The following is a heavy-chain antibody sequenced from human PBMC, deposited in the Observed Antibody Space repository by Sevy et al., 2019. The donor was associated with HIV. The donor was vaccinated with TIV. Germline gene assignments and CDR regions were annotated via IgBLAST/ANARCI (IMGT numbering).Heavy chain of an antibody. V-gene: IGHV3-48*02. CDR3: ARDRVLRFLEWLLSDAFDI. CDR2: ISSSSSTI. D-gene: IGHD3-3*01. J-gene: IGHJ3*02. CDR1: GFTFSSYS. Sequence: GGSLRLSCAASGFTFSSYSMNWVRQAPGKGLEWVSYISSSSSTIYYADSVKGRFTISRDNAKNSLYLQMNSLRDEDTAVYYCARDRVLRFLEWLLSDAFDIWGQGTMVTVSS.